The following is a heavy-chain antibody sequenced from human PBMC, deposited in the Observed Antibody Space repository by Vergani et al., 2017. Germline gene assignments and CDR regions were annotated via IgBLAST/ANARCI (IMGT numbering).Heavy chain of an antibody. V-gene: IGHV3-21*04. J-gene: IGHJ3*02. D-gene: IGHD6-19*01. CDR2: IGNSGSYI. CDR3: AKVGRSEVAGTFGAFDI. Sequence: EVQLVESGGGLVKPGGSLRLSCAASGFIFSTYRMNWVRQAPGKGLEWVSSIGNSGSYIYYADSMKGRFTISRDNSKNTLFLHMNSLRPEDTAVYYCAKVGRSEVAGTFGAFDIWGQGTMVTVSS. CDR1: GFIFSTYR.